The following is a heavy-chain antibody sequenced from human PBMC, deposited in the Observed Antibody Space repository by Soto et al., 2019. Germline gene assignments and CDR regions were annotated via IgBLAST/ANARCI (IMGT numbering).Heavy chain of an antibody. J-gene: IGHJ5*02. CDR1: GGSIRSGGYY. Sequence: QVQLQESGPGLVKPSQTLSLTCTVSGGSIRSGGYYWSWIRKHPGKGLEWIGYIYYSGSTYYSPSHKSRVTISVDASKNQFSLKLSSVTAADTAVYYCARDTGSSWYWFDPWGQGTLVTVSS. D-gene: IGHD6-13*01. V-gene: IGHV4-31*03. CDR3: ARDTGSSWYWFDP. CDR2: IYYSGST.